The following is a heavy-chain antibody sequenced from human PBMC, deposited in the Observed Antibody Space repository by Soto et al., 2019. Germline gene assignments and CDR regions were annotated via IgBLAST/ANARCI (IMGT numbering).Heavy chain of an antibody. CDR3: ARIGSPDYDYIWGSYRTTPYYYYYMDV. CDR1: GYTFTSYD. J-gene: IGHJ6*03. CDR2: MNPNSGNT. V-gene: IGHV1-8*01. D-gene: IGHD3-16*02. Sequence: ASVKVSCKASGYTFTSYDINWVRQATGQGLEWMGWMNPNSGNTGYAQKFQGRVTMTRNTSISTAYMELSSLRSEDTAVYYCARIGSPDYDYIWGSYRTTPYYYYYMDVWGKGTTVTVAS.